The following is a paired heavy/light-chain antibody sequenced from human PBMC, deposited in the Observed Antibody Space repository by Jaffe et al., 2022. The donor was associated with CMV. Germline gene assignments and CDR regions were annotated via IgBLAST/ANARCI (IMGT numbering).Light chain of an antibody. CDR2: WAS. V-gene: IGKV4-1*01. Sequence: DIVMTQSPDSLAVSLGERATFNCKSSQSVLYSTNNKNFLAWYQQKPGQPPKLLIYWASTRESGVPDRFSGGGSGTDFTLTISSLQAEDVAVYYCHQYYSSPHTFGQGTRLEIK. CDR3: HQYYSSPHT. J-gene: IGKJ5*01. CDR1: QSVLYSTNNKNF.
Heavy chain of an antibody. Sequence: QLQLQESGPGLVKPSETLSLTCTVSGGSISSSDYYWGWIRQPPGKGLEWVGTVYYSGSTYYNPSLKSRVTISIDTSKNQFSLKLSSVTAADTAVYYCARHYYDSGIYRLWDLYYYMDVWGRGTTVTVSS. CDR2: VYYSGST. J-gene: IGHJ6*03. CDR1: GGSISSSDYY. CDR3: ARHYYDSGIYRLWDLYYYMDV. D-gene: IGHD3-22*01. V-gene: IGHV4-39*01.